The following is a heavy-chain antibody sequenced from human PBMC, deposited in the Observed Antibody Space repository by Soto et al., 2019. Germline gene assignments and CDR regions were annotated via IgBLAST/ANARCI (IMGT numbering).Heavy chain of an antibody. CDR3: ARDLGSCSSTCCRPFDY. D-gene: IGHD2-2*03. CDR2: IYHSGST. V-gene: IGHV4-4*02. Sequence: QVQLRESGPGLVKTSGTLSLTCAVSGGSISTITWWSWVRQPPGKGLQWIGEIYHSGSTNYNPSLKSRVTISVDKSRNQFSLELSSVTVADTAVYYCARDLGSCSSTCCRPFDYWGQGTLVTVSS. CDR1: GGSISTITW. J-gene: IGHJ4*02.